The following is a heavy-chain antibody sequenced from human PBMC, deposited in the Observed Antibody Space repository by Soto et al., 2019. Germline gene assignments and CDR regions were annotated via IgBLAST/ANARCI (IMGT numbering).Heavy chain of an antibody. V-gene: IGHV1-2*04. J-gene: IGHJ6*02. D-gene: IGHD6-13*01. Sequence: GASVKVSCKASGYTFTGYYMHWVRQAPGQGLEWMGWINPNSGGTNYAQKFQGWVTMTRDTSISTAYMELSRLRSDDTAVYYCARDQPLAAAGTRSQYGMDVWGQGTTVTVSS. CDR3: ARDQPLAAAGTRSQYGMDV. CDR2: INPNSGGT. CDR1: GYTFTGYY.